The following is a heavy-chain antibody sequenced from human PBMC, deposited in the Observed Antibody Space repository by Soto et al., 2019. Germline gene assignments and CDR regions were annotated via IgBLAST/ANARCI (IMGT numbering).Heavy chain of an antibody. CDR3: ARRSPGGGSGSYGRWFDP. D-gene: IGHD3-10*01. V-gene: IGHV4-61*08. CDR1: GDSVRSSDFY. CDR2: VYSTGTT. J-gene: IGHJ5*02. Sequence: SETRSLTCAVSGDSVRSSDFYWTWIRQPPGKPLEWIGYVYSTGTTNYSPSLKSRVDMSVDTSENQFSLKVRSVTAADAAVYYCARRSPGGGSGSYGRWFDPCGQGTLVTVSS.